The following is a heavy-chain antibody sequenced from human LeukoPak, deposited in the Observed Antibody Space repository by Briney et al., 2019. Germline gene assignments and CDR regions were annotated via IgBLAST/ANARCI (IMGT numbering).Heavy chain of an antibody. J-gene: IGHJ4*02. CDR1: GGSFSGYY. D-gene: IGHD3-16*02. CDR2: INHSGST. V-gene: IGHV4-34*01. CDR3: ARRAYDYVWGSYRKGGYYFDY. Sequence: SETLSLTCAVYGGSFSGYYWSWIRQPPGKGLEWIGEINHSGSTNYNPSLKGRVTISVDTSKNQFSLKLSSVTAADTAVYYCARRAYDYVWGSYRKGGYYFDYWGQGTLVTVSS.